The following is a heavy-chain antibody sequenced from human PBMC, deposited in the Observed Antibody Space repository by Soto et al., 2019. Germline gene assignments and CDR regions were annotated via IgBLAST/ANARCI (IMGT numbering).Heavy chain of an antibody. Sequence: ASVKVSCKASGYTFTSYGISWVRQAPGQGLEWMGWISAYNGNTNYAQKLQGRVTMTTDTSTSTAYMELRSLRSDDTAVYYCARERPTPIYYYDSSDYGMDVWGQGTTVTVS. CDR3: ARERPTPIYYYDSSDYGMDV. CDR2: ISAYNGNT. J-gene: IGHJ6*02. V-gene: IGHV1-18*01. CDR1: GYTFTSYG. D-gene: IGHD3-22*01.